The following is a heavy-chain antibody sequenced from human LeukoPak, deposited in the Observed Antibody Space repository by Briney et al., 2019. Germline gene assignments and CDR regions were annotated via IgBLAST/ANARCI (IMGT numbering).Heavy chain of an antibody. CDR1: GGSISSGSYY. V-gene: IGHV4-61*01. CDR2: IYYSGST. D-gene: IGHD1-26*01. Sequence: SETLSLTCTVSGGSISSGSYYWSWIRQPPGKGLEWIGYIYYSGSTNYNPSLKSRVTISVDTSKNQFSLKLSSVTAADTAVYYCARDEGATNNWGQGTLVTVSS. J-gene: IGHJ4*02. CDR3: ARDEGATNN.